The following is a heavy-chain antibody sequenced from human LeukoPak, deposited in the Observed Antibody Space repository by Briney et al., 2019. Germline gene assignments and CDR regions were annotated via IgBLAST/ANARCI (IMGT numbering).Heavy chain of an antibody. CDR1: GGSFSGYY. CDR3: ATLSRIAYYFDY. V-gene: IGHV4-34*01. D-gene: IGHD2-15*01. Sequence: SETLSLTCAVYGGSFSGYYWSWIRQPQGKGLEWIGEINHSGSTNYNPSLKSRVTISVDTSKNQFSLKLSSVTAADTAVYYCATLSRIAYYFDYWGQGTLVTVSS. CDR2: INHSGST. J-gene: IGHJ4*02.